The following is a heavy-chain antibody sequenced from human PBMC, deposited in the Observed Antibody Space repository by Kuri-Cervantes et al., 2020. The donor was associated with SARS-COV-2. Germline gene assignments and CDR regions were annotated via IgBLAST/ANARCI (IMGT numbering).Heavy chain of an antibody. CDR3: ARSTPFRRLAVISQGGAFDI. CDR2: IYYSGST. Sequence: SETLSLTCTVSGGSISTYYWSWIRQPPGKGLEWIGYIYYSGSTTYNPSLKSRVTISVDTSKNQFSLELDSVTAADTAVYYCARSTPFRRLAVISQGGAFDIWGQGTMVTVSS. D-gene: IGHD3-22*01. V-gene: IGHV4-59*01. CDR1: GGSISTYY. J-gene: IGHJ3*02.